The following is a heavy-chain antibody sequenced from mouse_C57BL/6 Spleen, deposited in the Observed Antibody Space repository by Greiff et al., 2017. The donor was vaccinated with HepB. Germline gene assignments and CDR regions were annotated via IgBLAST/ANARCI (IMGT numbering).Heavy chain of an antibody. CDR1: GYTFTSYW. CDR2: IDPSDSDT. CDR3: ARYDFITTAVYYFDY. J-gene: IGHJ2*01. D-gene: IGHD1-1*01. Sequence: QVQLQQPGAELVKPGASVKLSCKASGYTFTSYWMQWVKQRPGQGLEWIGEIDPSDSDTNYNQKFKGKATLTVDKSTSTAYMQLSSLTSEDSAVYYCARYDFITTAVYYFDYWGQGTTLTVSS. V-gene: IGHV1-50*01.